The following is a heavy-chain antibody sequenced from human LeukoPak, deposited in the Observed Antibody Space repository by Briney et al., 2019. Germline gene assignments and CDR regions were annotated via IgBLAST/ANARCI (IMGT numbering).Heavy chain of an antibody. CDR1: GFTFSSHA. CDR3: VSLHPSDYYSLD. Sequence: GGSLRLSCSASGFTFSSHAMNWVRQAREKGLEYVSGISSNGGSTYYGDSVKGSFTISRDNSKNTLYLQMSSLRAEDTAVYYCVSLHPSDYYSLDWGQGTLVTVSS. J-gene: IGHJ4*02. D-gene: IGHD2-21*02. V-gene: IGHV3-64D*09. CDR2: ISSNGGST.